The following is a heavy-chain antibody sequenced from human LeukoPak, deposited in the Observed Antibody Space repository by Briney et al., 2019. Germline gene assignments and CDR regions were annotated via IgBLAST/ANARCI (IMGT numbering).Heavy chain of an antibody. CDR2: IYYSGST. J-gene: IGHJ3*02. D-gene: IGHD3-22*01. CDR3: ARDGLDYYDSSGYYPDDAFDI. V-gene: IGHV4-31*03. Sequence: PSETLSLTCTVSGGSISSGGYYWSWIRQHPGKGLEWIGYIYYSGSTYYNPSLKSRVTISVDTSKNQFSLKLSSVTAADTAVYYCARDGLDYYDSSGYYPDDAFDIWGQGTMVTVSS. CDR1: GGSISSGGYY.